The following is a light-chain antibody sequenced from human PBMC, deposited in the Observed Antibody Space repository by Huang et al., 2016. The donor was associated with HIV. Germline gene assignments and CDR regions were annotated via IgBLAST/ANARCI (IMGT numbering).Light chain of an antibody. CDR2: AAS. J-gene: IGKJ3*01. CDR1: QRIITH. V-gene: IGKV1-39*01. Sequence: DIQMTQSPSFVSASVGDRVTITCRASQRIITHLSWYQQKPGKAPNLLIYAASNVESGVPSRFSGSGSGTDFSLTISSLQPSDFATYFCQQTYSSPFTFGPGTTVDIK. CDR3: QQTYSSPFT.